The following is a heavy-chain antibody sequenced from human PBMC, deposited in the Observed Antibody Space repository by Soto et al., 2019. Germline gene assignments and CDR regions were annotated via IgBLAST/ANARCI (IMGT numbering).Heavy chain of an antibody. Sequence: VQLVQSVADLKKPGAXXXXSCTASGFTFSXXLXXXXXQLPXXXXXXXXXXYPDTGNTRYSETFQGRVTISRHPSASIAYLELSGLENEDTALYFCARDRQSVGPRANAAFDVWGQGTMITVSS. J-gene: IGHJ3*01. V-gene: IGHV1-3*01. CDR3: ARDRQSVGPRANAAFDV. CDR1: GFTFSXXL. CDR2: XYPDTGNT.